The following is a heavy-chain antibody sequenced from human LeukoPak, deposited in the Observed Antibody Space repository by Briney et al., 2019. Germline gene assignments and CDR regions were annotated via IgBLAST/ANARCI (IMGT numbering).Heavy chain of an antibody. J-gene: IGHJ4*02. D-gene: IGHD3-16*02. V-gene: IGHV3-20*04. Sequence: GGSLRLSCAASGFTFDDYGMSWVRQAPGKGLEWVSGINGNGATTGYLDSVKGRFTISRDNAKNSLYLQMNSLRAEDTALYYCARAIYVWGSFRPWDYWGQGTLVTVSS. CDR1: GFTFDDYG. CDR2: INGNGATT. CDR3: ARAIYVWGSFRPWDY.